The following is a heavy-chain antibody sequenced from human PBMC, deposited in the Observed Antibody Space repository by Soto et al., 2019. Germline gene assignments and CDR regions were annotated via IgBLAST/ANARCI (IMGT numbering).Heavy chain of an antibody. Sequence: ESGGGLVKPGGSLRLSCAASGFTFSSYSMNWVRQAPGKGLEWVSSISSSSSYIYYADSVKGRFTISRDNAKNSLYLQMNSLRAEDTAVYYCARDRGGYCSGGSCYSDAFDIWGQVTMVTVSS. V-gene: IGHV3-21*01. CDR2: ISSSSSYI. D-gene: IGHD2-15*01. J-gene: IGHJ3*02. CDR1: GFTFSSYS. CDR3: ARDRGGYCSGGSCYSDAFDI.